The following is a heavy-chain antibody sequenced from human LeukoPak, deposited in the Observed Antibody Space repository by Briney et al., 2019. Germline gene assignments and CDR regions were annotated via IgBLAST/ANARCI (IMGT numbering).Heavy chain of an antibody. CDR3: AKDRSGYDFDY. V-gene: IGHV3-30-3*01. CDR1: GFTFSSYA. Sequence: PGGSLRLSCAASGFTFSSYAMHWVRQAPGKGLEWVAVISYDGSNKYYADSVKGRFTISRDNSKNTLYLQMNSLRAEDTAVYYCAKDRSGYDFDYWGQGTLVTVSS. D-gene: IGHD5-12*01. CDR2: ISYDGSNK. J-gene: IGHJ4*02.